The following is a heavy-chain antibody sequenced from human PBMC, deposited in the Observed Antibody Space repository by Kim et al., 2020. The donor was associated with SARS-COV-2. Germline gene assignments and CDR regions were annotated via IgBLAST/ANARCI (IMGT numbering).Heavy chain of an antibody. V-gene: IGHV1-2*02. CDR3: SGGRPYLDV. CDR2: INPNSCYQ. J-gene: IGHJ6*02. CDR1: GYTFTGNH. Sequence: ASVKVSCKASGYTFTGNHIYWVRQAPGQGLEWRGWINPNSCYQKYEQKFQGRVTMTRDTSLSTAYREVSRLTSDDTAVYYCSGGRPYLDVWGQGTTVTVSS.